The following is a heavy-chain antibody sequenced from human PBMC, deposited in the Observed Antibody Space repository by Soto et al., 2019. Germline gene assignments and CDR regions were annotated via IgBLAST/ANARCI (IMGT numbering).Heavy chain of an antibody. J-gene: IGHJ4*02. D-gene: IGHD7-27*01. V-gene: IGHV1-2*02. CDR2: IHSNTGAT. CDR3: ARSLIGDSYYFDY. Sequence: GASVKVSCKASGYSFTGYYIHWVRQAPGQGLEWMGRIHSNTGATNFAQKFQGRVTMTRDTSISTAYMELSSLRSDDTAVYYCARSLIGDSYYFDYWGQGTLVTVSS. CDR1: GYSFTGYY.